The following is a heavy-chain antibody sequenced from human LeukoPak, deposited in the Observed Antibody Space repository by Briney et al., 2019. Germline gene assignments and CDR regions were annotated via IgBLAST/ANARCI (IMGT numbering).Heavy chain of an antibody. CDR3: ARGDNWFDP. CDR1: GGSFSGYY. V-gene: IGHV4-34*01. Sequence: SSETLSLTCAVYGGSFSGYYWSWIRQPPGKGLEWIGEINHSGSTNYNPSLKSRVTISVDTSMNQFSLKLSSVTAADTAVYYCARGDNWFDPWGQGTLVTVSS. CDR2: INHSGST. J-gene: IGHJ5*02.